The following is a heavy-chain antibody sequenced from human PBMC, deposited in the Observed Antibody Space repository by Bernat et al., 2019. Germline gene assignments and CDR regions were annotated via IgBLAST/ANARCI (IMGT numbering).Heavy chain of an antibody. CDR3: AKPLVRDGYNHFDY. CDR1: GFTFSSYG. J-gene: IGHJ4*02. CDR2: ISYDGSNK. D-gene: IGHD5-24*01. V-gene: IGHV3-30*18. Sequence: QVQLVESGGGVVQPGRSLTLSCAASGFTFSSYGMHWVRQAPGKGLEWVAVISYDGSNKYYADSVKGRFTISRDNSKNTLYLQMNSLRAEDTAVYYCAKPLVRDGYNHFDYWGQGTLVTVSS.